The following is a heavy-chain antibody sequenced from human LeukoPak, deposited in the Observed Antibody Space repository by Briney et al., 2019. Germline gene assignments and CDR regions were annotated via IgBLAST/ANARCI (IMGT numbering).Heavy chain of an antibody. CDR3: ARPLRGTYYGSGSYFDAFDI. D-gene: IGHD3-10*01. CDR2: ISSSSYI. CDR1: GFTVSSNY. V-gene: IGHV3-69-1*01. Sequence: GGSLRLSCAAPGFTVSSNYMSWVRQAPGKGLEWVSSISSSSYIYYADSVRGRFTISRDNAKNSLYLQMNSLRAEDTAVYYCARPLRGTYYGSGSYFDAFDIWGQGTMVTVSS. J-gene: IGHJ3*02.